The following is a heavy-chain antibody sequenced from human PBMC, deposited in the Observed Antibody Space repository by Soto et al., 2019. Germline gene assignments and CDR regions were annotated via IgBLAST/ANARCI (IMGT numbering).Heavy chain of an antibody. D-gene: IGHD6-13*01. CDR3: TITGYSSTWYLDYFFAY. CDR2: INPSGATT. V-gene: IGHV1-46*03. CDR1: GFTFNSCY. J-gene: IGHJ4*02. Sequence: SVTVSCKASGFTFNSCYRRWVRQAPGQGLEWMGIINPSGATTTNAQKFQGRVTMTRDTSTSTVYMELSSLRSGDTAVYYCTITGYSSTWYLDYFFAYWGQGTPVTVSS.